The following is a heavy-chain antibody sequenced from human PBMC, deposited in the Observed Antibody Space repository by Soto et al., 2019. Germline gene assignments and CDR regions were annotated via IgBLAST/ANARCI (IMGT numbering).Heavy chain of an antibody. CDR1: GFTFSSYA. CDR2: ISGSGGST. J-gene: IGHJ3*02. Sequence: GGSLRLSCAASGFTFSSYAMSWVRQAPGKGLEWVSAISGSGGSTYYADSVKGRFTISRDNSKNTLYLQMNSLRAEDTAVYYCAKDPSRGSPPHGEIPPDAFDIWGQGTMVTVSS. CDR3: AKDPSRGSPPHGEIPPDAFDI. V-gene: IGHV3-23*01. D-gene: IGHD4-17*01.